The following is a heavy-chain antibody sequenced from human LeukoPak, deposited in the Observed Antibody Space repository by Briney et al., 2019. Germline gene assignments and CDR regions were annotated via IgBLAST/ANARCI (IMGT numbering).Heavy chain of an antibody. V-gene: IGHV3-74*01. CDR1: GFTFSSYW. J-gene: IGHJ6*02. CDR3: ARGWIGSRGEVIAVAESRVRVAGDYYYGMDV. CDR2: LYSDGSST. D-gene: IGHD6-19*01. Sequence: GGSLRLSRAASGFTFSSYWMHWVRQAPGKGLVWVSRLYSDGSSTRYADSVQGRFTLSRDNAKYTLYLQMNSLRAHDTSLYFRARGWIGSRGEVIAVAESRVRVAGDYYYGMDVWGQGTTVTVSS.